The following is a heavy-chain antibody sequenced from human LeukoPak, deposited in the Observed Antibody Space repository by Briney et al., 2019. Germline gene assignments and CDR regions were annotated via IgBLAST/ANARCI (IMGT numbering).Heavy chain of an antibody. D-gene: IGHD6-19*01. CDR3: ARGFLSVAGYYYYGMDV. Sequence: SETLSLTCTVSGGSISSYYWSWIRQPPGKGLEWIGYIYTSGSTNYNPSLKSRVTISVDTSKNQFSLKLSSVTAADTAVYYCARGFLSVAGYYYYGMDVWGQGTTVTVSS. CDR1: GGSISSYY. CDR2: IYTSGST. V-gene: IGHV4-4*09. J-gene: IGHJ6*02.